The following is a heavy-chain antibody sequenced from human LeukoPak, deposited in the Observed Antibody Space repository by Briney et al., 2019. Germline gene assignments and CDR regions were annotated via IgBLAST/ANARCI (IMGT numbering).Heavy chain of an antibody. J-gene: IGHJ5*02. CDR3: AKDKSGIAARANWFDP. CDR1: GFTFSSYA. V-gene: IGHV3-23*01. Sequence: GGSLRLSCAASGFTFSSYAMHWVRQAPGKGLEWVSAISGSGGSTYYADSVKGRFTISRDNSKNTLYLQMNSLRAEDTAVYYCAKDKSGIAARANWFDPWGQGTLVTVSS. D-gene: IGHD6-6*01. CDR2: ISGSGGST.